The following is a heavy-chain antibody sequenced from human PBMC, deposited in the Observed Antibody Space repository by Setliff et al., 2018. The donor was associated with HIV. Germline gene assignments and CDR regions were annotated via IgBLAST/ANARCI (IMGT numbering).Heavy chain of an antibody. CDR1: GYTFTSYG. V-gene: IGHV1-18*01. D-gene: IGHD6-19*01. CDR2: ISGYSGNT. J-gene: IGHJ5*02. Sequence: ASVKVSCKASGYTFTSYGVSWVRQAPGHGLEWMGWISGYSGNTNYAQKLQGRVTMTTDTSTSTAYMELRSLRSDDTAVYYCARDVERYSSHSASGPWGQGTLVTVSS. CDR3: ARDVERYSSHSASGP.